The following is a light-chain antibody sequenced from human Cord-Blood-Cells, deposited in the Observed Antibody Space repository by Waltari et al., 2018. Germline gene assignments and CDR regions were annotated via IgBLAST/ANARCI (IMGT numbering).Light chain of an antibody. CDR3: CSYAGSSTWA. CDR2: EGS. Sequence: QSALTQPASVSGSPGQSITISCTGPSSDVGSYNLVSWYQQHPGKAPKLMIYEGSKRPSGVSHRFSGYKSGNTASLKISGRQAEDEADYYCCSYAGSSTWAFGGGTKLTVL. CDR1: SSDVGSYNL. J-gene: IGLJ3*02. V-gene: IGLV2-23*01.